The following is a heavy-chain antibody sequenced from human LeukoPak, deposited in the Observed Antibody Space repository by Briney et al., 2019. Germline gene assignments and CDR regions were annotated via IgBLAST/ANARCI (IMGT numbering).Heavy chain of an antibody. CDR3: ARVHCGSTTCFYIDV. Sequence: PSETLSLTCTVSGGSISSSSYYWGWIRQPPGKGLEWIGSIYYSGSTYYNPSLKSRVTISVDTSKNQFPLKLSSVTAADTAVYYCARVHCGSTTCFYIDVWGKGTTVTVSS. D-gene: IGHD2-2*01. V-gene: IGHV4-39*06. CDR1: GGSISSSSYY. J-gene: IGHJ6*03. CDR2: IYYSGST.